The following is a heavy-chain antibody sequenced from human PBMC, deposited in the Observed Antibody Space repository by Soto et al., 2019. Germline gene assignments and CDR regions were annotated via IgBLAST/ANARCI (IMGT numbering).Heavy chain of an antibody. D-gene: IGHD6-19*01. Sequence: PGGSLRLSCAASGFAFSSYSMNWVRQAPGKGLEWVSSISSSSSYIYYADSVKGRFTISRDNAKNSLYLQMNSLRAEDTAVYYCARIASGWYGVHYWGQGTLVTVSS. V-gene: IGHV3-21*01. J-gene: IGHJ4*02. CDR1: GFAFSSYS. CDR2: ISSSSSYI. CDR3: ARIASGWYGVHY.